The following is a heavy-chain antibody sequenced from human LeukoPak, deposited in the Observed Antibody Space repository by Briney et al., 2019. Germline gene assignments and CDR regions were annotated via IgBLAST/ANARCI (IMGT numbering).Heavy chain of an antibody. J-gene: IGHJ4*02. D-gene: IGHD1-1*01. CDR1: GFTVSSNY. CDR3: VSFFGTSPPFDY. CDR2: IYSGGST. Sequence: GGSLRLSCAASGFTVSSNYMSWVRQAPGKGLEWVSVIYSGGSTYYADSVKGRLTISRDNSKNTLYLQMNSLRAEDTAVYYCVSFFGTSPPFDYWGPGNPGHRLL. V-gene: IGHV3-53*01.